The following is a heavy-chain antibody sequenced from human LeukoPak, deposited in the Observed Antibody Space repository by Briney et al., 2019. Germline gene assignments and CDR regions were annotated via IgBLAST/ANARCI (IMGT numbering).Heavy chain of an antibody. Sequence: SETLSLTCTVSGGSISSYYWSWIRQPPGKGLEWIGEINHSGSTNYNPSLKSRVTISVDTSKNQFSLKLSSVTAADTAVYYCARGGFGGSYLDYWGQGTLVTVSS. V-gene: IGHV4-34*01. D-gene: IGHD1-26*01. J-gene: IGHJ4*02. CDR1: GGSISSYY. CDR2: INHSGST. CDR3: ARGGFGGSYLDY.